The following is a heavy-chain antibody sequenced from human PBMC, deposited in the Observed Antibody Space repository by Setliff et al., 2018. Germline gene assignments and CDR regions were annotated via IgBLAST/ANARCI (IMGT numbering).Heavy chain of an antibody. CDR2: MYFSGST. D-gene: IGHD2-8*01. V-gene: IGHV4-39*07. CDR3: ATTNWDYYYMDV. J-gene: IGHJ6*03. Sequence: SETLSLTCTVSGGSISTNSYYWGWIRQPPGKGLEWIGSMYFSGSTYYNPSLKSRVAISVDTSKKQLSLRLSSVTAADTAVYYCATTNWDYYYMDVWGKGSMVTVSS. CDR1: GGSISTNSYY.